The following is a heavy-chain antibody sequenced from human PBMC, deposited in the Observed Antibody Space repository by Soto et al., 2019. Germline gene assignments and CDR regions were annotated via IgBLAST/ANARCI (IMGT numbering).Heavy chain of an antibody. Sequence: QVQLQESGPGLVKPSETLSLTCTVSGGSINDYYWGWIRQPAGKGLEWIGRIYTSGSTDYNPSLKSRVTISIDTSKSQFYLKVTSMTAADTAVYYCARERREEIHDGYDLDCWGQGTLVTVSS. D-gene: IGHD5-12*01. J-gene: IGHJ4*02. CDR2: IYTSGST. CDR1: GGSINDYY. V-gene: IGHV4-4*07. CDR3: ARERREEIHDGYDLDC.